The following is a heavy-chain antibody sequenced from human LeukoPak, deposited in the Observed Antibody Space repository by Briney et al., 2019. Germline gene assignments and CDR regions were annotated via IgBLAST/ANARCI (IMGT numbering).Heavy chain of an antibody. CDR2: ISSSSSYI. V-gene: IGHV3-21*01. D-gene: IGHD6-19*01. CDR1: GFTFSSYS. Sequence: PGGSLRLSCAASGFTFSSYSMNWVRQAPGKGLEWVSSISSSSSYIYYADSVKGRFTISRDNAKNSLYLQMNSLRAEDTAVYYCARGGWDYYYYYGMDVWGQGTTVTVSS. CDR3: ARGGWDYYYYYGMDV. J-gene: IGHJ6*02.